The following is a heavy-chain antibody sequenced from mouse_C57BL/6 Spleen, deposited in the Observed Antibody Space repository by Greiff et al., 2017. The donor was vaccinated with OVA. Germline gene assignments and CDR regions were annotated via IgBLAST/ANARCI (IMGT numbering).Heavy chain of an antibody. J-gene: IGHJ4*01. V-gene: IGHV1-54*01. D-gene: IGHD1-1*01. Sequence: VQLQESGAELVRPGTSVKVSCKASGFAFTNYLIEWVKQRPGQGLEWIGVINPGSGGTNYNEKFKGKGTPTADKSSSTAYIQLSSLTSDDSAVYFCASFTGYYAMDYWGQGTSVTVSS. CDR1: GFAFTNYL. CDR3: ASFTGYYAMDY. CDR2: INPGSGGT.